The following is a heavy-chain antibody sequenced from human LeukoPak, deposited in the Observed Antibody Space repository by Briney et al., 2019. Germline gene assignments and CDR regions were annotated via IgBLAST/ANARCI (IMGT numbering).Heavy chain of an antibody. CDR1: GGPISSSSYY. D-gene: IGHD3-10*01. J-gene: IGHJ3*02. CDR2: INHSGST. Sequence: SETLSLTCTVSGGPISSSSYYWTWIRQPPGKGLEWIGEINHSGSTNYNPSLKSRVTISVDTSKNHFSLKLSSVTAADTAVYYCARRVRGVNDAFDIWGQGTLVTVSS. V-gene: IGHV4-39*02. CDR3: ARRVRGVNDAFDI.